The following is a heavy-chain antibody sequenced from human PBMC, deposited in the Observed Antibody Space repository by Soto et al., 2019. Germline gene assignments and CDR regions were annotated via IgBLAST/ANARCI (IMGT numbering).Heavy chain of an antibody. Sequence: QVQLVQSGAEVKKPGSSVKVSCKASGGTFSSYAISWVRQAHGQGREWMGGIIPIFGTANYAQKFQGRVTITADESTSTAYIELSSLRSEDTAVYYCARTVVAATPGYFDYWGQGSMVTVSS. V-gene: IGHV1-69*01. J-gene: IGHJ4*02. CDR3: ARTVVAATPGYFDY. CDR2: IIPIFGTA. CDR1: GGTFSSYA. D-gene: IGHD2-15*01.